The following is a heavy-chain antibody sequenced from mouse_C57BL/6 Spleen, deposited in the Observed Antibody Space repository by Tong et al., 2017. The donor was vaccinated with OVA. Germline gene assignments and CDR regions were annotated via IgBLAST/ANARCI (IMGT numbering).Heavy chain of an antibody. CDR1: GFSLTSYG. D-gene: IGHD1-1*02. CDR2: IWGDGST. V-gene: IGHV2-9*01. CDR3: ARQDDGRGFAY. Sequence: VQLQESGPGLVAPSQSLSITCTVSGFSLTSYGVDWVRQPPGKGLEWLGVIWGDGSTNYHSALISRLSISKDNSKSQVFLKMNSLQTDDTAMYYCARQDDGRGFAYWGQGTLVTVSA. J-gene: IGHJ3*01.